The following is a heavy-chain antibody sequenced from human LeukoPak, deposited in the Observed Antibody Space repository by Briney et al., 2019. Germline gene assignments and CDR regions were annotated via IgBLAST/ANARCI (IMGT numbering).Heavy chain of an antibody. V-gene: IGHV1-3*01. CDR2: INAGNGNT. J-gene: IGHJ5*02. Sequence: ASVKVSCKAPGYTFTSYYMHWVRQAPGQRLEWMGWINAGNGNTKYSQKFQGRVTITRDASASTAYMELSSLRSEDTAVYYCARSIAAAALNWFDPWGQGTLVTVSS. CDR1: GYTFTSYY. CDR3: ARSIAAAALNWFDP. D-gene: IGHD6-13*01.